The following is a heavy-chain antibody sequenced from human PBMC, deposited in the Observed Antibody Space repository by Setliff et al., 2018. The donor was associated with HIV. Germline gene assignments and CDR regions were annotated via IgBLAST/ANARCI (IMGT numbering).Heavy chain of an antibody. Sequence: ASVKVSCKASGYTFTRYGISWVRQAPGQGLEWMGWISAYSGNANYAQKLQGRVTMTTDTSTSTAYMELRSLRSDDTAVYYCARVAWYYRFLSGLGDAFDIWGQGTMVTVSS. J-gene: IGHJ3*02. D-gene: IGHD3-3*01. CDR2: ISAYSGNA. CDR3: ARVAWYYRFLSGLGDAFDI. V-gene: IGHV1-18*01. CDR1: GYTFTRYG.